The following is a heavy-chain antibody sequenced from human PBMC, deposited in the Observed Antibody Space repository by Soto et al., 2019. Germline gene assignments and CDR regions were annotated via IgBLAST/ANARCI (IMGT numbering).Heavy chain of an antibody. V-gene: IGHV3-23*01. CDR2: ITASGDST. CDR1: GFSFSGYA. CDR3: VEPGAYWTR. D-gene: IGHD1-1*01. Sequence: HLGGSLRLSCAASGFSFSGYAMSWVRQAPGKGLEWVSSITASGDSTYYADSVKGRFTISRDNSKNILYLQLNILRVDDTALYYCVEPGAYWTRWGQGTLVTVSS. J-gene: IGHJ4*02.